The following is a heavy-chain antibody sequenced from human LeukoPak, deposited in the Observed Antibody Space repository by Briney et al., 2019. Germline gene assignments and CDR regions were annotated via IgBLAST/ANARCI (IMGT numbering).Heavy chain of an antibody. CDR1: GFTVSSNY. J-gene: IGHJ3*02. D-gene: IGHD5-18*01. V-gene: IGHV3-23*01. Sequence: GGSLRLSCAASGFTVSSNYMSWVRQAPGKGLEWVSAISGSGGSTYYADSVKGRFTISRDNSKNTLYLQMNSLRAEDTAVYYCAKDNPYSYGFDAFDIWGQGTMVTVSS. CDR3: AKDNPYSYGFDAFDI. CDR2: ISGSGGST.